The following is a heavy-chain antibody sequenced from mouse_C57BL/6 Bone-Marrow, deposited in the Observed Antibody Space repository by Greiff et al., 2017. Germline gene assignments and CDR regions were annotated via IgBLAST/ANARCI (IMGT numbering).Heavy chain of an antibody. V-gene: IGHV1-5*01. CDR1: GYTFTSYW. D-gene: IGHD1-1*01. CDR2: IYPGNSDT. CDR3: TRTPITTVVATRFDY. J-gene: IGHJ2*01. Sequence: EVQLQQSGTVLARPGASVKMSCKTSGYTFTSYWMHWVKQRPGQGLEWIGAIYPGNSDTSYNQKFKGKAKLTAVTSASTAYMELSSLTNEDSAVYYCTRTPITTVVATRFDYWGQGTTLTVSS.